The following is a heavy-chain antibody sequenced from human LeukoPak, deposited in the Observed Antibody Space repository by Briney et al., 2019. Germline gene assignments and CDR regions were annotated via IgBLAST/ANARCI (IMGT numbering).Heavy chain of an antibody. V-gene: IGHV1-2*06. CDR2: INPNSGGT. CDR1: GYTFTGYY. D-gene: IGHD3-22*01. CDR3: AGASYYYDSSGYSYYFDY. J-gene: IGHJ4*02. Sequence: ASVKVSCKASGYTFTGYYMHWVRQAPGQGLEWMGRINPNSGGTNYAQKFRGRATMTRDTSISTAYMELSRLRSDDTAVYYCAGASYYYDSSGYSYYFDYWGQGTLVTVSS.